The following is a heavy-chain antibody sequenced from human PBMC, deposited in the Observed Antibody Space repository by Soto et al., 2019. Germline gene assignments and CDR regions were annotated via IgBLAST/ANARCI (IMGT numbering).Heavy chain of an antibody. CDR2: ISGSGGGT. V-gene: IGHV3-23*01. CDR1: GFTFSSYA. Sequence: GGSLRLSCAASGFTFSSYAMSWIRQAPGKGLEWVSAISGSGGGTYYVDSVKGRFTISRDNSKNTLYLQMNSLRAEDSAPYYCAKDHESDYWGQGTLVTVSS. CDR3: AKDHESDY. J-gene: IGHJ4*02.